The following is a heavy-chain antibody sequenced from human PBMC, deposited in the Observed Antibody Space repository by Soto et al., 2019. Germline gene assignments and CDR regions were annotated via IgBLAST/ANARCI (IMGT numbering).Heavy chain of an antibody. D-gene: IGHD6-19*01. CDR3: ARDLPGAGTSGAY. CDR2: IYHSGST. J-gene: IGHJ4*02. Sequence: PSETLSLTCAVSGYSISSSYYWGWIRQPPGKGLEWIGSIYHSGSTYYNPSLKSRVTISVDTSKNQFSLKLSSVTAADTAVYYWARDLPGAGTSGAYWGQGPLVTVSS. V-gene: IGHV4-38-2*02. CDR1: GYSISSSYY.